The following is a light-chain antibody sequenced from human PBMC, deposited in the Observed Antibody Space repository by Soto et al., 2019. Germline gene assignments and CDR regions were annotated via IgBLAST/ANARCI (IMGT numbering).Light chain of an antibody. CDR2: ASS. J-gene: IGKJ5*01. CDR1: QGISSY. V-gene: IGKV1-9*01. CDR3: LQLNTFPVT. Sequence: DIQLTQSPSFLSASVGDRVTITCRASQGISSYLAWYQQTPGKAPKLLIYASSTLQSGVPSRFSGSGYGTEFTLTISSLQPEDFATYYCLQLNTFPVTFGQGTRLDI.